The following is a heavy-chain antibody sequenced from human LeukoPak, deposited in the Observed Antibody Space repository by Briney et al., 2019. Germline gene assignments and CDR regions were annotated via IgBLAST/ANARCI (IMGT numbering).Heavy chain of an antibody. V-gene: IGHV4-61*02. CDR1: GGSISSGSYY. CDR3: ARTQGYCTNGVCYAAFDI. CDR2: IYTSGST. Sequence: SETLSLTCTVSGGSISSGSYYWSWIRQPAGKGLEWIGRIYTSGSTNYNPSLKSRVTISVDTSKNQFSLKLSSVTAADTAVYYCARTQGYCTNGVCYAAFDIWGQGTMDTVSS. J-gene: IGHJ3*02. D-gene: IGHD2-8*01.